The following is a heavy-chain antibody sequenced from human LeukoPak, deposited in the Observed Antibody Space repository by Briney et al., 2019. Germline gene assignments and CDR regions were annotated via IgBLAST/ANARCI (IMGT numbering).Heavy chain of an antibody. CDR2: IKSAADGGTP. J-gene: IGHJ6*02. CDR3: TRARSYYGMDV. V-gene: IGHV3-15*01. Sequence: PGGSLRLSCAVSGFTFTNAWMSWVRQAPGKGLEWVGRIKSAADGGTPGHAAPVKDRFTISRDDSKNTLFLQMNSLKTEDTAVYYCTRARSYYGMDVWGQGTTVTVSS. CDR1: GFTFTNAW.